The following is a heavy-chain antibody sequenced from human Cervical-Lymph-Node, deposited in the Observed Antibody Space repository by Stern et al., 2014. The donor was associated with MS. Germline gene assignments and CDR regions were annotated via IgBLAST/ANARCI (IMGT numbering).Heavy chain of an antibody. D-gene: IGHD2-2*01. Sequence: VQLVESGGGVVQPGRSLRLSCAASGFTFSSYGMQWVRQAPGKGLEWVALISYDGTNQHHAVSVKGRFTISRDNSKNTLYLQMNSLRPEDTAMYYCAKDLYDGCSSTSCYYVDFWGQGTLVTVSS. CDR1: GFTFSSYG. CDR2: ISYDGTNQ. V-gene: IGHV3-30*18. CDR3: AKDLYDGCSSTSCYYVDF. J-gene: IGHJ4*02.